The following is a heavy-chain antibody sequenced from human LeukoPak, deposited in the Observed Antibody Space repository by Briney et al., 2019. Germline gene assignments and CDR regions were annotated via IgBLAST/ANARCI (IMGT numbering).Heavy chain of an antibody. CDR1: GGSFSGYY. CDR3: ARVERYCTGGSCYSHNAFDI. J-gene: IGHJ3*02. V-gene: IGHV4-34*01. D-gene: IGHD2-15*01. CDR2: INHSGST. Sequence: SETLSLTCAVYGGSFSGYYWSWIRQPPRKGLEWIGEINHSGSTNYNLSLKSRVTISVDASKNQLSLKLSSVTAADTAVYYCARVERYCTGGSCYSHNAFDIWGQGTMVTVSA.